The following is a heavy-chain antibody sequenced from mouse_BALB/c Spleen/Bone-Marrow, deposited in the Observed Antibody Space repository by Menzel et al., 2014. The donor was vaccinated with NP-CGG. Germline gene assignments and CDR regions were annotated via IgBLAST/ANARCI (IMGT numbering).Heavy chain of an antibody. CDR1: GFSLSRHS. CDR3: ARNNYGSSDYYAMDY. CDR2: IWGGGNT. J-gene: IGHJ4*01. Sequence: QVQLKESGPGLVAPSQSLSITCTVSGFSLSRHSVHWVRQPPGKGLEWLGMIWGGGNTDYNSVLKSRLSIRKDNSKSQVFLKMNSLQTDDIAMYYCARNNYGSSDYYAMDYWGQGTSVTVSS. V-gene: IGHV2-6-4*01. D-gene: IGHD1-1*01.